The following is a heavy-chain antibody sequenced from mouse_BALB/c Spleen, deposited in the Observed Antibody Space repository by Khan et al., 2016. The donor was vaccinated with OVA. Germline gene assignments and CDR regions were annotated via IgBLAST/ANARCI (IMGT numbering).Heavy chain of an antibody. J-gene: IGHJ3*01. CDR2: ISPGSGDP. V-gene: IGHV1-77*01. CDR1: GCTFTDYY. D-gene: IGHD2-13*01. Sequence: QVQLKESGAELARPGASVKLSCKASGCTFTDYYINGVKQRTGQGLEWIGEISPGSGDPYYNEKFKGKATLTADKSSSTVYMQLSSLTAEASAVYFCARRKYVDYTIAYWGQGTLVTVSA. CDR3: ARRKYVDYTIAY.